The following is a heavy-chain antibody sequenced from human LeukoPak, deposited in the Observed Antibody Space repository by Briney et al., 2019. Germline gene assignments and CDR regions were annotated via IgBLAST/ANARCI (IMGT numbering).Heavy chain of an antibody. D-gene: IGHD1-1*01. CDR1: GGSFSGYC. Sequence: PSETLSLTCAVYGGSFSGYCWSWIRQPPGKGLEWIGEINHSGSTNYNPSLKSRVTISVDTSKNQFSLKLSSVTAADTAVYYCARGKLERLVRTFKTVWVFDYWGQGTLVTVSS. J-gene: IGHJ4*02. V-gene: IGHV4-34*01. CDR3: ARGKLERLVRTFKTVWVFDY. CDR2: INHSGST.